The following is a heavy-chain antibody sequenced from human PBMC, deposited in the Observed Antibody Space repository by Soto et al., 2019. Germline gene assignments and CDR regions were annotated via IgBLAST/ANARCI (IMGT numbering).Heavy chain of an antibody. J-gene: IGHJ5*02. D-gene: IGHD3-3*01. CDR2: INPSGGST. CDR3: ARDPTPLLLRFLDSNWFDP. V-gene: IGHV1-46*01. Sequence: ASVKVSCKASGYTFTSYYMHWVRQAPGQGLEWMGIINPSGGSTSYAQKFQGRVTMTRDTSTSTVYMELSSLRSEDTAVYYCARDPTPLLLRFLDSNWFDPWGQGTLVIVSS. CDR1: GYTFTSYY.